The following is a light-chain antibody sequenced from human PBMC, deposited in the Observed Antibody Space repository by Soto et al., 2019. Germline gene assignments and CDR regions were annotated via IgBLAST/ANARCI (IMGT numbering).Light chain of an antibody. V-gene: IGLV2-14*01. Sequence: QSALTQPASVSGSPGQSITISCTGTSSDVGGYNYVSGYQQHPGKAPKLMIYEVSNRPSGVANRFSGSKSGNTASLTISGLQGEDEVDYYCSSYTTSSIDYVFGTGTKVTVL. CDR3: SSYTTSSIDYV. CDR1: SSDVGGYNY. J-gene: IGLJ1*01. CDR2: EVS.